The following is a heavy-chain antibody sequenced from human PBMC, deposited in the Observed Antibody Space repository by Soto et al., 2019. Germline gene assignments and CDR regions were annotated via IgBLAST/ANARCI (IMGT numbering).Heavy chain of an antibody. CDR1: GFTFSSYG. CDR3: AKYQKIGSYYDN. Sequence: QVQLVESGGGVVQPGRSLRLSCAASGFTFSSYGMHWVCQAPGNGLEWVAVISYDGSNKYYADSVKGRFTISRDNSKNTLYLQMTSLRAEDTAVYYCAKYQKIGSYYDNWGQGTLVNVSS. CDR2: ISYDGSNK. V-gene: IGHV3-30*18. J-gene: IGHJ4*02. D-gene: IGHD1-26*01.